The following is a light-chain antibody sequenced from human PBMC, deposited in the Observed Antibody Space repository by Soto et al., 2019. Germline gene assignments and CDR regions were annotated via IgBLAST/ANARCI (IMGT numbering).Light chain of an antibody. CDR1: QNVRTY. V-gene: IGKV3-11*01. CDR3: EQRSDPFT. CDR2: DAS. Sequence: EIVLTQSPATLSLSPGERATLSCRASQNVRTYLAWYQQKPGQAPRLLIFDASNRATRIPARFTASWSGTDFTLTISRPEPEDFAVYYGEQRSDPFTFGPGTQVDI. J-gene: IGKJ3*01.